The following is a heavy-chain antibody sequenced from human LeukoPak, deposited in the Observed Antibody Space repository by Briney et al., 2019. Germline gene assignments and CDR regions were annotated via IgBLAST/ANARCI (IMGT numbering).Heavy chain of an antibody. D-gene: IGHD6-19*01. CDR2: ISSSSSYI. CDR3: ARGESSGWSPWFDP. CDR1: GFTFSSYS. Sequence: GGSLRLSCAASGFTFSSYSMNWVRQAPGKGLEWVSSISSSSSYIYYADSVKGRFTTSRDNAKNSLYLQMNSLRAEDTAVYYCARGESSGWSPWFDPWGQGTLVTVSS. J-gene: IGHJ5*02. V-gene: IGHV3-21*01.